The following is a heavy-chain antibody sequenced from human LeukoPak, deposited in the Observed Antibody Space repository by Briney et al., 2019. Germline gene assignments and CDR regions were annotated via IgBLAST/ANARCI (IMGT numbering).Heavy chain of an antibody. J-gene: IGHJ1*01. CDR2: VYTDGSTT. V-gene: IGHV3-74*01. D-gene: IGHD2-21*02. CDR1: GFTFSSYY. Sequence: GGSLRLSCAASGFTFSSYYMHWVRQAPGKGLVWVSRVYTDGSTTNYADSVKGRFTISRDNAKNTLYLQMDSLRAEDTAVYYCARDCGGDCYSEYFQHWGQGTLVTVSS. CDR3: ARDCGGDCYSEYFQH.